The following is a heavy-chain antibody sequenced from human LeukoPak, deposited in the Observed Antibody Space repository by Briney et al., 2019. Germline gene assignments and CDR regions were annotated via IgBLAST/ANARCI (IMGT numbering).Heavy chain of an antibody. D-gene: IGHD6-19*01. CDR2: IYYSGST. CDR1: GGSISSYY. CDR3: ARVGSGWFTVDY. Sequence: SETLSLTCTVSGGSISSYYWSWIRQPSGKGLEWIGYIYYSGSTYYNPSLKSRVTISVDTSKNQFSLKLSSVTAADTAVYYCARVGSGWFTVDYWGQGTLVTVSS. V-gene: IGHV4-59*12. J-gene: IGHJ4*02.